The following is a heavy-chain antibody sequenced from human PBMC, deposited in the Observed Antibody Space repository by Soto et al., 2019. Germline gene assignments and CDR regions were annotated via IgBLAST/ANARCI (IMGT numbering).Heavy chain of an antibody. CDR2: INPNSGGT. Sequence: ASVKVSCKASGYTFTGYYMHWVRQAPGQGLEWMGWINPNSGGTNYSQKFQGWVTMTRDTSISTSYMKLITLRSEDTAVSYCARPIFRFLEWSLDYWGQGTMVTVSS. D-gene: IGHD3-3*01. CDR3: ARPIFRFLEWSLDY. V-gene: IGHV1-2*04. J-gene: IGHJ4*02. CDR1: GYTFTGYY.